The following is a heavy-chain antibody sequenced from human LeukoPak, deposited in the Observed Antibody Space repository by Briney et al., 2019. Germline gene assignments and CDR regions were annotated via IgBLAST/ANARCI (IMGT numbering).Heavy chain of an antibody. CDR1: GFTFSSYG. Sequence: GGSLRLSCAASGFTFSSYGMSWVRRAPGKGPEWVSGISGSGGNTYYADSVKGRFTISRDNSQNTLYLQMNTPRAEDTAVYYCAKVVSGYHFDYWGQGTLVTVSS. CDR2: ISGSGGNT. J-gene: IGHJ4*02. D-gene: IGHD5-12*01. V-gene: IGHV3-23*01. CDR3: AKVVSGYHFDY.